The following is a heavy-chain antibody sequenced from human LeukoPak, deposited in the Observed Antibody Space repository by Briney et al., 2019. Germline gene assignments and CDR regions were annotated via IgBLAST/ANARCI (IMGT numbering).Heavy chain of an antibody. D-gene: IGHD6-6*01. V-gene: IGHV3-21*01. Sequence: GGSLRLSCAASGFTFSSYSMNWVRQAPGKGLEWVSSISSSSSYIYYADSVKGRFTISRDNAKNSLYLQMNSLRAEDTAVYYCARDRGDSSSSESPPYYFDYWGQGTLVTVSS. CDR1: GFTFSSYS. CDR3: ARDRGDSSSSESPPYYFDY. CDR2: ISSSSSYI. J-gene: IGHJ4*02.